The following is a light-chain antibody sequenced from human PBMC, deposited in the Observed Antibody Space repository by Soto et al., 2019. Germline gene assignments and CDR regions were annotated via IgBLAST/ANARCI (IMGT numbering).Light chain of an antibody. CDR1: SSNIGAVFD. V-gene: IGLV1-40*01. J-gene: IGLJ2*01. Sequence: QSVLTQPPSVSGAPGQRVTISCTGSSSNIGAVFDVHWYQQVPGTAPKLLIYENTKRPSGVPDRCSGSKSGTSASLAITGLQAEDEADYYCQSYDSGLSGWLFGGGPKLTVL. CDR2: ENT. CDR3: QSYDSGLSGWL.